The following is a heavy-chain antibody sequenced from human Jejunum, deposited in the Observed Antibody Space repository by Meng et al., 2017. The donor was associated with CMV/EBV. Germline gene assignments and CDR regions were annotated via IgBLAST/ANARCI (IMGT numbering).Heavy chain of an antibody. Sequence: CGVSGGSISSGDYYWSWIRQPSGKGLEWIGYIYYSGITYFNPSLKSRVTISVDTSKNQFSLKLTSVTVADTAVYYCARTVYSSSFIDYWGQGTLVTVSS. J-gene: IGHJ4*02. CDR3: ARTVYSSSFIDY. D-gene: IGHD6-13*01. CDR2: IYYSGIT. CDR1: GGSISSGDYY. V-gene: IGHV4-30-4*01.